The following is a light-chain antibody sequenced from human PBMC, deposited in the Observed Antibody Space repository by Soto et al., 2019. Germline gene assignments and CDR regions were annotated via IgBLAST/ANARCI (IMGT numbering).Light chain of an antibody. CDR3: SSYTTTSALV. J-gene: IGLJ2*01. Sequence: QSALTQPASVSGSPGQSITISCTGTSSDVGGYDYVSWYQHHPGKVPKLIIYEVSKRPSGVSHRFSDSKSGNTASLTISGLQTEDEADYYCSSYTTTSALVFGGGTKLTVL. V-gene: IGLV2-14*01. CDR1: SSDVGGYDY. CDR2: EVS.